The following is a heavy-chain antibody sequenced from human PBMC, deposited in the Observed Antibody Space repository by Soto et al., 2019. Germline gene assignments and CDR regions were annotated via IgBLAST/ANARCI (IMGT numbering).Heavy chain of an antibody. Sequence: GGSLRLSCAASGFSFSISPMHWVRQAPGKGPEGVALISYDGTNKFYADSVKGRFTISRDNSKNTLYLQMNSLRAEDTAVYYCARDWHYLFDYWGQGTLVTVSS. CDR3: ARDWHYLFDY. D-gene: IGHD1-7*01. J-gene: IGHJ4*02. V-gene: IGHV3-30-3*01. CDR2: ISYDGTNK. CDR1: GFSFSISP.